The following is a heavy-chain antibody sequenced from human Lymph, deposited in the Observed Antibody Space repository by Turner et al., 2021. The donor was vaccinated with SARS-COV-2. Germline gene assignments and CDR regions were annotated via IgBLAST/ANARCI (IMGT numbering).Heavy chain of an antibody. CDR2: IYDRGST. V-gene: IGHV4-59*01. J-gene: IGHJ5*02. CDR3: ARETVNNWVDP. Sequence: QVQLQESGPRLVKPLETLSLTCTVSGGPMNSNYWSWIRQPPGKRLEWIGYIYDRGSTNYNPSLKSRVTISVDTSKNQFALKLTSVTAADTAIYYCARETVNNWVDPWGQGILVTVSS. CDR1: GGPMNSNY. D-gene: IGHD2-21*02.